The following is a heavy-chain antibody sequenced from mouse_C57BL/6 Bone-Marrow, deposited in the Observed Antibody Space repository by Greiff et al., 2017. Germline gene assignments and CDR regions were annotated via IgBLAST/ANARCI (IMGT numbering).Heavy chain of an antibody. J-gene: IGHJ1*03. CDR1: GYTFTSYW. CDR3: ARGGRASYGYFDV. CDR2: IDPSDSYT. V-gene: IGHV1-69*01. Sequence: QVQLQQPGAELVMPGASMKLSCKASGYTFTSYWMHWVKQRPGQGLEWIGEIDPSDSYTNYNQKFKGKSTLTVDKSSSTAYMQLSSLTSEDSAVYYCARGGRASYGYFDVWGTGTTVTVSS. D-gene: IGHD3-1*01.